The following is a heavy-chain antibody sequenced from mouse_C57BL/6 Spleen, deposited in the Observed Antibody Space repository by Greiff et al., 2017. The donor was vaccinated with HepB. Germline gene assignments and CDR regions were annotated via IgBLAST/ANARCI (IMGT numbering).Heavy chain of an antibody. CDR3: ASQSYYYGSSYYAMDY. CDR2: IDPNSGGT. D-gene: IGHD1-1*01. V-gene: IGHV1-72*01. CDR1: GYTFTSYW. J-gene: IGHJ4*01. Sequence: QVQLQQPGAELVMPGASVKLSCKASGYTFTSYWMHWVKQRPGQGLEWIGRIDPNSGGTKYNEKFKSKATLTVDKPSSTAYMQLSSLTSEDSAVYYCASQSYYYGSSYYAMDYWGQGTSVTVSS.